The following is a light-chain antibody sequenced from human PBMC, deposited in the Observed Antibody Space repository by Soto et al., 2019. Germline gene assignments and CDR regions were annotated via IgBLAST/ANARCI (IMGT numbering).Light chain of an antibody. CDR2: DVT. CDR3: SSYTSSSTLV. CDR1: SSDVGGYNS. J-gene: IGLJ3*02. Sequence: QSVLTQPASVSGSPGQSITISCTGTSSDVGGYNSVSWYQHHPGKAPKLMIYDVTNRPSGVSNRFSGSKSGNTASLTISGLQAGDEADYYCSSYTSSSTLVFGGGTKLTVL. V-gene: IGLV2-14*03.